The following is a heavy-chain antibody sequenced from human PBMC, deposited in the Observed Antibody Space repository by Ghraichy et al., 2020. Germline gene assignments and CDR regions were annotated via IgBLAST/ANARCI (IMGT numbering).Heavy chain of an antibody. Sequence: GESLNISCTASGFTFGDYAMSWFRQAPGKGLEWVGFIRSKAYGGTTEYAASVKGRFTISRDDSKSIAYLQMNSLKTEDTAVYYCTRARPLTYNWFDPWGQGTLVTVSS. J-gene: IGHJ5*02. CDR1: GFTFGDYA. CDR3: TRARPLTYNWFDP. CDR2: IRSKAYGGTT. V-gene: IGHV3-49*03. D-gene: IGHD1-20*01.